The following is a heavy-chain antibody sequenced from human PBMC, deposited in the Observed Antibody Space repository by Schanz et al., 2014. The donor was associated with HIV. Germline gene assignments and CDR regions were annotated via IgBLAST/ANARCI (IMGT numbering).Heavy chain of an antibody. J-gene: IGHJ2*01. V-gene: IGHV3-11*04. CDR3: ARVKYCSGTSCPWSWYFDL. D-gene: IGHD2-2*01. Sequence: QVQLVESGGGLVKPGGSLRLSCAASGFSLRDYYMSWIRQAPGKGLQWISYISVSGNSIYYADSVKGRFTISRDNAKNSMFLQMNSLRAGDTAVYYCARVKYCSGTSCPWSWYFDLWGRGTLVTVSS. CDR1: GFSLRDYY. CDR2: ISVSGNSI.